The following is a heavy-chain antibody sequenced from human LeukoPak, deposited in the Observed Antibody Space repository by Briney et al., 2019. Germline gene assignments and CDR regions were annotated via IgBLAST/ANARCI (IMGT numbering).Heavy chain of an antibody. CDR1: GFTFSDYA. J-gene: IGHJ2*01. V-gene: IGHV3-23*01. Sequence: QPGGSLRLSCAASGFTFSDYAMSWVRQAPGKGLEWVSGIVGNGGRTYYADSVKGRFTISRDNSKNTLYLQMNSLRVEDAAVYYCAKPGEGSYPYWYFDRWGRGTLVTVSS. CDR3: AKPGEGSYPYWYFDR. CDR2: IVGNGGRT. D-gene: IGHD1-26*01.